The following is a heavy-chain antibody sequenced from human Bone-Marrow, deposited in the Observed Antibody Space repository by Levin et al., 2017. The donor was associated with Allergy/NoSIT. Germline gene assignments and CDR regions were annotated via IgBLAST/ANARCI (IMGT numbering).Heavy chain of an antibody. CDR2: INPNSGGT. D-gene: IGHD2-15*01. V-gene: IGHV1-2*02. Sequence: GESLKISCKASGYTFTGNYMHWVRQAPGLGLEWMGWINPNSGGTNYAQKFQGRVTMTRDTSISTAYMELSGLRSDDTAVYYCAREDVVVAPNWFDPWGQGTLVTVSS. J-gene: IGHJ5*02. CDR1: GYTFTGNY. CDR3: AREDVVVAPNWFDP.